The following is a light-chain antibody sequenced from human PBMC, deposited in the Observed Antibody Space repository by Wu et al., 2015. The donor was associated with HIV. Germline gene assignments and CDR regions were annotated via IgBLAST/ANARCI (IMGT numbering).Light chain of an antibody. Sequence: AIQLTQSPSSLSASVGDRVTITCRASQGISSALAWYQQKPGKAPKLLIYDASSLESGVPSRFSGSGSGTDFTLTISSLQPEDFATYYCQQFNSYSFTFGQGTRLEIK. CDR2: DAS. CDR3: QQFNSYSFT. J-gene: IGKJ5*01. CDR1: QGISSA. V-gene: IGKV1-13*02.